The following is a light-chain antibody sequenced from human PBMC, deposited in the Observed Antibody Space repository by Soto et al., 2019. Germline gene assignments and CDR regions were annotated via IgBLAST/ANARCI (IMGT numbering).Light chain of an antibody. Sequence: QSALTQPASVSGSPGQSITISCTGTSSNVGSYKLVSWYQQHPGKAPKLMIFEVNKRPSGVSNRFSGSTSGSTASLTISGLQTDDDADYYCCSYVGTSIYVFGNGTKGTVL. CDR3: CSYVGTSIYV. CDR2: EVN. CDR1: SSNVGSYKL. J-gene: IGLJ1*01. V-gene: IGLV2-23*02.